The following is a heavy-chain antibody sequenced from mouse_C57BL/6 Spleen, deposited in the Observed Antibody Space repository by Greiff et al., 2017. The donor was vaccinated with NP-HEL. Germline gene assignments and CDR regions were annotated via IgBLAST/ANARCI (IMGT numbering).Heavy chain of an antibody. CDR3: ARSDYGSSYGYFDV. J-gene: IGHJ1*03. V-gene: IGHV1-54*01. Sequence: QVQLQQSGAELVRPGTSVKVSCKASGYAFTNYLIEWVKQRPGQGLEWIGVINPGSGGTNYNEKFKGKATLTADKSSSTAYMQLSSLTSEDSAVYFCARSDYGSSYGYFDVWGTGTTVTVSS. CDR1: GYAFTNYL. CDR2: INPGSGGT. D-gene: IGHD1-1*01.